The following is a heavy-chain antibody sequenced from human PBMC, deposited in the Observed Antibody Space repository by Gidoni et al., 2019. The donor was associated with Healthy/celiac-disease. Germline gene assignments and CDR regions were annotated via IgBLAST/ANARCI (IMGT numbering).Heavy chain of an antibody. J-gene: IGHJ3*02. V-gene: IGHV1-69*06. Sequence: QVQLVQSGAEVKKPGSSVKVSCKASGGTFSSYAISWVRQAPGQGLEWMGGIIPIVGTANYAQKFQGRVTITADKSTSTAYMELSSLRSEDTAVYYCAGEGYCSSTAVGVCAFDIWGQGTMVTVSS. CDR3: AGEGYCSSTAVGVCAFDI. CDR1: GGTFSSYA. D-gene: IGHD2-2*01. CDR2: IIPIVGTA.